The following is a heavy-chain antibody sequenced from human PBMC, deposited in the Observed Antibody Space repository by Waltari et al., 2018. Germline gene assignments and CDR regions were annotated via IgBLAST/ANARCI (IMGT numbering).Heavy chain of an antibody. D-gene: IGHD3-22*01. CDR2: INPNSGDT. J-gene: IGHJ3*02. CDR3: ARXTSPLYYDSAXLDAFDS. CDR1: GYTFTAFX. V-gene: IGHV1-2*02. Sequence: QVQLVQSGTEVKXPGASVKVSCXASGYTFTAFXMHWVRQTXGHGLGWRGWINPNSGDTKFAEKXQGRVTMTXDTSXSTXYIXLXRXQSDDTAVXXGARXTSPLYYDSAXLDAFDSXGQGTLVTVXS.